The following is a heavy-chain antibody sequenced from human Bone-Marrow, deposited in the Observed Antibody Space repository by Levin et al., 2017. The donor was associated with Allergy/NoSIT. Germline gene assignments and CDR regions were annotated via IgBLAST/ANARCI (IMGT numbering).Heavy chain of an antibody. D-gene: IGHD1-26*01. CDR2: ISSSGSTI. CDR3: ARGGEVRRSKWPIDY. CDR1: GFTFSSYE. Sequence: GGSLRLSCAASGFTFSSYEMNWVRQAPGKGLEWVSYISSSGSTIYYADSVKGRFTISRDNAKNSLYLQMNSLRAEDTAVYYCARGGEVRRSKWPIDYWGQGTLVTVSS. J-gene: IGHJ4*02. V-gene: IGHV3-48*03.